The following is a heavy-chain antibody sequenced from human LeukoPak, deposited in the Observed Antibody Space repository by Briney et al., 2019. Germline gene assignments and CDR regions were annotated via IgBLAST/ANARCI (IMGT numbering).Heavy chain of an antibody. CDR1: GGSFSGYY. D-gene: IGHD5-12*01. V-gene: IGHV4-34*01. J-gene: IGHJ3*02. CDR3: AGEAGGGYARAFDI. Sequence: APETLSLTCAVYGGSFSGYYWSWIRQPPGKGLEWIGEINHSGSTNYNPSLKSRVTMSVDTSKNQFSLKLSSVTAADTAVYYCAGEAGGGYARAFDIWGQGTMVTVSS. CDR2: INHSGST.